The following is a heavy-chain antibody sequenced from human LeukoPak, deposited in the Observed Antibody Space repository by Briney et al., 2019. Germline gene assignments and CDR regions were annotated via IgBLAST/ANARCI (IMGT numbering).Heavy chain of an antibody. Sequence: GGSLRLSCAASGFTFSSYSMNWVRQAPGKGREWVSSISSSSSYIYYADSVKGRFTISRDNAKNSLYMQMNSLRAEDTAVYYCARSYSGSFTGWGQGTLVTVSS. J-gene: IGHJ4*02. CDR3: ARSYSGSFTG. CDR2: ISSSSSYI. CDR1: GFTFSSYS. D-gene: IGHD1-26*01. V-gene: IGHV3-21*01.